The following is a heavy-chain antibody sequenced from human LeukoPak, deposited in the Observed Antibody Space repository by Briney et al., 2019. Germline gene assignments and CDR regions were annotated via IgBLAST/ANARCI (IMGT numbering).Heavy chain of an antibody. CDR3: AKDAGSSGYLVDY. D-gene: IGHD3-22*01. V-gene: IGHV3-30*18. CDR1: GFTFSSYG. Sequence: PGGSLRLSCAASGFTFSSYGIHWVRQAPGKGLEWVAVISYDGSNKYYADSVKGRFTISRDNSKNTLYLQMNSLRAEDTAMYHCAKDAGSSGYLVDYWGQGTLVTVSS. CDR2: ISYDGSNK. J-gene: IGHJ4*02.